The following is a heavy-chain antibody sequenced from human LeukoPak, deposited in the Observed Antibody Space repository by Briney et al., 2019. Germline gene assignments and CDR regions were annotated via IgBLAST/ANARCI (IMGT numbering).Heavy chain of an antibody. D-gene: IGHD2-2*01. CDR2: IYYSGST. J-gene: IGHJ4*02. CDR3: ARVVPAATLDY. Sequence: PSETLCLTCTVSGGSISSGDYYWSWIRQSPGKGLEWIGYIYYSGSTYYNPSLKSRVTISVDTSKNQFSLKLSSVTAADTAVYYCARVVPAATLDYWGQGTLVTVSS. CDR1: GGSISSGDYY. V-gene: IGHV4-30-4*08.